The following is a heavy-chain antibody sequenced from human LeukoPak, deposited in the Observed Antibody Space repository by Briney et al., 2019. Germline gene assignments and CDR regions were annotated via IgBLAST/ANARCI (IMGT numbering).Heavy chain of an antibody. CDR1: GGTFSSYA. CDR3: ARVGAAIVVVPAAAD. V-gene: IGHV1-69*05. Sequence: AASVKVSCKASGGTFSSYAISWVRQAPGQGLEWMGGIIPIFGTANYAQKFQGRVTITTDESTSTAYMELSSLRSEDTAVYYCARVGAAIVVVPAAADWGQGTLVTVSS. J-gene: IGHJ4*02. CDR2: IIPIFGTA. D-gene: IGHD2-2*01.